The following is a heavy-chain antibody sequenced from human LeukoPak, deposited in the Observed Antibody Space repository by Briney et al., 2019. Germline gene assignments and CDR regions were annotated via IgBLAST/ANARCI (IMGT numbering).Heavy chain of an antibody. V-gene: IGHV4-34*01. CDR3: ARGFCTNGVCGFDY. CDR1: GGSFSDYY. J-gene: IGHJ4*02. Sequence: SETLSLTCAVYGGSFSDYYWSWIRQPPGEGLEWIGKVNHSGSTKYNPSLKSRVTISVDTSKNQFSLRLSSVTAADTAVYYCARGFCTNGVCGFDYWGQGTLVTVSS. D-gene: IGHD2-8*01. CDR2: VNHSGST.